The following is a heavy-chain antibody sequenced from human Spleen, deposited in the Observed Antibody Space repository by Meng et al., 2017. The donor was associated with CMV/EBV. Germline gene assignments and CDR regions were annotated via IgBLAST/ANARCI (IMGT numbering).Heavy chain of an antibody. D-gene: IGHD6-6*01. CDR2: INSDGNIT. Sequence: GESLKISCGASGFTFSSYWMHWVRQVPGKGLVWVSRINSDGNITTYADSVKGRFTISRDNAKNTLYLQMNSLRAEDTAVYYCAREYSTSSGGRAFDIWGQGTMVTVSS. V-gene: IGHV3-74*01. J-gene: IGHJ3*02. CDR1: GFTFSSYW. CDR3: AREYSTSSGGRAFDI.